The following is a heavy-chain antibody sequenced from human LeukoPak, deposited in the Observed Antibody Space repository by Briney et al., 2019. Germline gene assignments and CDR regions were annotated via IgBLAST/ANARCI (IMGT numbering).Heavy chain of an antibody. CDR1: DFPFTIYS. V-gene: IGHV3-21*01. CDR2: ISSSSTYI. CDR3: VRDVGYFNL. Sequence: GGPLNLPCEPSDFPFTIYSMPWVRRAPGRGREWVSSISSSSTYIYYADSDSVKGRFTISRDNGKNSVYLQMSDLRAEDTAVYYCVRDVGYFNLWGRGTLVTVSS. J-gene: IGHJ2*01.